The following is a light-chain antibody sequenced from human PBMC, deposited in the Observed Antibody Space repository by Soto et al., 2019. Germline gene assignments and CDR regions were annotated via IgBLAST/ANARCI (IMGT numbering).Light chain of an antibody. CDR1: HDIGDY. J-gene: IGKJ3*01. CDR2: DAS. CDR3: QHYHTFPLT. V-gene: IGKV1-33*01. Sequence: DIPMTQSPSSLSASVGDRVTFTCQASHDIGDYLNRYQQKPGKAPKLLIYDASNLETGLPARFSGDGSGTEFTFTITSLQPEDIATYYCQHYHTFPLTFGPGTKVEIK.